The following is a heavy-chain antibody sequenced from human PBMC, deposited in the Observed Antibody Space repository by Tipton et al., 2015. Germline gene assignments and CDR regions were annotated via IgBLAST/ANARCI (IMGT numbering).Heavy chain of an antibody. J-gene: IGHJ5*02. V-gene: IGHV4-31*03. CDR3: ARGGAGYYYDSVGYLS. Sequence: TLSLTCTVSGGSISSGKYYWSWIRQHPGKGLEWIGYIYYSGNTYYNPSIKSRVTISVDTSKSQFSLKLTSVTAADTAVYYCARGGAGYYYDSVGYLSWGQGTLVTVSS. CDR1: GGSISSGKYY. CDR2: IYYSGNT. D-gene: IGHD3-22*01.